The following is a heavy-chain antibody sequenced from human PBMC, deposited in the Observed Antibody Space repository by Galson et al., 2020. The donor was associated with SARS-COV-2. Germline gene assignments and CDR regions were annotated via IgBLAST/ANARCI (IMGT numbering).Heavy chain of an antibody. CDR1: GFSLSTSPMR. D-gene: IGHD5-18*01. V-gene: IGHV2-70*04. CDR2: IDWDDDK. J-gene: IGHJ4*02. Sequence: SGHTLLKPPQTLTLTYTVPGFSLSTSPMRVSWIRQPPGKALEWLARIDWDDDKFYSTTLKTRLTISKDTSKNQVVLTMTNMDPVDTATYYCARPTPGYSYVGAGAFDYWGQGTLGTVSS. CDR3: ARPTPGYSYVGAGAFDY.